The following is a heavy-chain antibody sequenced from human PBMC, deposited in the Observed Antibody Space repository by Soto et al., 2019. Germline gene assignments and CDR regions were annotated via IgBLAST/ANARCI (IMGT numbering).Heavy chain of an antibody. CDR1: GFSLGTSGMC. CDR2: IDWDDDK. V-gene: IGHV2-70*01. Sequence: SGPTLVNPTQTLTLTCTFSGFSLGTSGMCVSWIRQPPGKALEWLALIDWDDDKYYSTSLKTRLTISKDTSKNQVVLTMTNMDPVDTATYYCARCHGPYWYFDLWGRGTLVTVSS. CDR3: ARCHGPYWYFDL. J-gene: IGHJ2*01.